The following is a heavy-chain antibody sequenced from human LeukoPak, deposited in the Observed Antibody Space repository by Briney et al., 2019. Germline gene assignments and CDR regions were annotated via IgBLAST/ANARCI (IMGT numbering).Heavy chain of an antibody. Sequence: PGGSLRLSCAASGFTFSSYAMSWVRQAPGKGLEWVSAISGSGGSTYYADSVKGRFTISRDNSKNTLYLQMNSLRAEDTAVYYCAKDPTATVTTKNRAYWGQGTLVTVSS. CDR2: ISGSGGST. CDR3: AKDPTATVTTKNRAY. J-gene: IGHJ4*02. D-gene: IGHD4-17*01. CDR1: GFTFSSYA. V-gene: IGHV3-23*01.